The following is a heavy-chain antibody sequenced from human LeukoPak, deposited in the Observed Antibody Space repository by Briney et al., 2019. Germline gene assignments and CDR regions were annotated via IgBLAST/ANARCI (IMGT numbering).Heavy chain of an antibody. J-gene: IGHJ5*02. V-gene: IGHV3-48*03. CDR2: ISSNGSTI. Sequence: GGSLRLSCAASGFTFSSYEMSWVRQAPGKGLEWVSYISSNGSTIYYADSVKGRFTISRDNAKNSLYLQMNSLRAEDTAVYYCARDPSFGDNWFDPWGQGTLVTVSS. CDR3: ARDPSFGDNWFDP. D-gene: IGHD3-10*01. CDR1: GFTFSSYE.